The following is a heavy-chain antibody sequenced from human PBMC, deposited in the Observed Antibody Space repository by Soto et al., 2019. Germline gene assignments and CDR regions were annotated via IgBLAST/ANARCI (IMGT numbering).Heavy chain of an antibody. V-gene: IGHV1-69*12. CDR1: GGTFSSYA. CDR2: IIPIFGTA. D-gene: IGHD4-17*01. CDR3: ARGGHMTTVDGWFDP. J-gene: IGHJ5*02. Sequence: QVQLVQSGAEVKKPGSSVKVSCKASGGTFSSYAISWVRQAPGQGLEWMGGIIPIFGTANYAQKFQGRVTITADESTSTGDMGLRSLRSEDTAVYYCARGGHMTTVDGWFDPWGQGTLVTVSS.